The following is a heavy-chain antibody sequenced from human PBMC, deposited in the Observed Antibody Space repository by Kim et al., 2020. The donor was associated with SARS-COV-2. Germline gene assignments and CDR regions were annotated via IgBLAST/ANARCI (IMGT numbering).Heavy chain of an antibody. CDR3: ARHGRYYDSSGYPFLD. CDR1: GYSFTSYW. J-gene: IGHJ4*02. Sequence: GESLKISCKGSGYSFTSYWIGWVRQMPGKGLEWMGIIYPGDSDTRYSPSFQGQVTISADKSISTAYLQWSSLKASDTAMYYCARHGRYYDSSGYPFLDWGQGALLTVSS. CDR2: IYPGDSDT. V-gene: IGHV5-51*01. D-gene: IGHD3-22*01.